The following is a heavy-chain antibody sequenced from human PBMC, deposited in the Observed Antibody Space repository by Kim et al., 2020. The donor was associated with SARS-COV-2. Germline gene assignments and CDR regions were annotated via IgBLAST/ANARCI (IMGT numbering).Heavy chain of an antibody. J-gene: IGHJ4*02. Sequence: GESLKISCKGSGYSFTSYWIGWVRQMPGKGLEWMGIIYPGDSDTRYSPSFQGQVTISADKSISTAYLQWSSLKASHTAMYYCARPLYTAMVPNYDSSGYYYPHGYWRQGTLVTVSS. V-gene: IGHV5-51*01. D-gene: IGHD3-22*01. CDR1: GYSFTSYW. CDR3: ARPLYTAMVPNYDSSGYYYPHGY. CDR2: IYPGDSDT.